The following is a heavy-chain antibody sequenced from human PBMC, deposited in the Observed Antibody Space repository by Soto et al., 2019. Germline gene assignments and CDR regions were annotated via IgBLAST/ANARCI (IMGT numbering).Heavy chain of an antibody. CDR3: ASPPTTGNYYYYGIDV. V-gene: IGHV1-69*12. CDR2: IIPIFGTA. J-gene: IGHJ6*02. CDR1: GGTFSSYA. D-gene: IGHD4-17*01. Sequence: QVQLVQSGAEVKKPGSSVKVSCKASGGTFSSYAISWVRQAPGQGLEWMGGIIPIFGTADYAQKFQGRVTITADESTSTAYMELSSMRSEDTAVYYCASPPTTGNYYYYGIDVWGQGTTVTVSS.